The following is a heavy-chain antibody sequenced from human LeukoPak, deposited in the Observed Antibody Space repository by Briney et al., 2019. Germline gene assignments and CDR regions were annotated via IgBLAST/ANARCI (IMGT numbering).Heavy chain of an antibody. D-gene: IGHD3-9*01. Sequence: GGSLRLSCAASGFTFRSYSMNWVRQAPGKGLEWVSSISSSSSYIYYADSVKGRFTISRDNAKNSLYLQMNSLRAEDTAVYYCAREGPGGILTGYRIDYWGQGTLVTVSS. V-gene: IGHV3-21*01. J-gene: IGHJ4*02. CDR3: AREGPGGILTGYRIDY. CDR1: GFTFRSYS. CDR2: ISSSSSYI.